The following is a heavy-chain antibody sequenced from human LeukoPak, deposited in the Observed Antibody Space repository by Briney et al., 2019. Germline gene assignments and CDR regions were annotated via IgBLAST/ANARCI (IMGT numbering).Heavy chain of an antibody. CDR2: IVSSPSTFI. D-gene: IGHD4-17*01. CDR3: ARDFGGNGDFHAFDI. J-gene: IGHJ3*02. Sequence: KAGGFLRLSCAASGFTSSSYSMNWVRQAPGKGLEWVSSIVSSPSTFIYNADSVKGRFTISRDNAKNSLYLQMNSLRAEDTAVYYCARDFGGNGDFHAFDIWGQGTMVTVSS. CDR1: GFTSSSYS. V-gene: IGHV3-21*01.